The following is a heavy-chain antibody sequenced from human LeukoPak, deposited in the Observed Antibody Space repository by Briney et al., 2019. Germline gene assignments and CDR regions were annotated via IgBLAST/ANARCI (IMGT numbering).Heavy chain of an antibody. J-gene: IGHJ5*02. D-gene: IGHD4-17*01. CDR2: INHSGST. Sequence: PSETLSLTCAVYGGSFSGYYWSWIRQPPGKGLEWIGEINHSGSTNYNPSLKSRVTISVDTSKNQFSLKLSSVTAADTAVYYCTRAPFGDYWLRFDPWGQGTLVTVSS. V-gene: IGHV4-34*01. CDR3: TRAPFGDYWLRFDP. CDR1: GGSFSGYY.